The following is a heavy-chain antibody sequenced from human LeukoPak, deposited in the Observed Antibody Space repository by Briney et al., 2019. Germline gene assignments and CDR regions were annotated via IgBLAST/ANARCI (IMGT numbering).Heavy chain of an antibody. V-gene: IGHV3-11*01. J-gene: IGHJ5*02. D-gene: IGHD5-24*01. CDR1: GFTFSDYY. CDR3: AREGVEMATMPWFDP. CDR2: ISSSGSTI. Sequence: GGSLRLSCAASGFTFSDYYMSWIRQAPGKGLEWVSYISSSGSTIYYADSVKGRFTISRDNAKNSLYLQMNSLRAEDTAVYYCAREGVEMATMPWFDPWGQGTLVTVSS.